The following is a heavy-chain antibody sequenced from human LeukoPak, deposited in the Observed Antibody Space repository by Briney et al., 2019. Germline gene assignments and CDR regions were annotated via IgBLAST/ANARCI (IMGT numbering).Heavy chain of an antibody. Sequence: GGSLRLSCATSGFNFDRYTIHWVRQAPGKGLEWVSLAGWAGGTTFYSDSVRGRFTISRDSGRKSVYLQMNSLTTDDAAFYFCAKELDTMFFDYWGQGALVTVSS. CDR3: AKELDTMFFDY. J-gene: IGHJ4*02. D-gene: IGHD3-10*02. CDR1: GFNFDRYT. V-gene: IGHV3-43*01. CDR2: AGWAGGTT.